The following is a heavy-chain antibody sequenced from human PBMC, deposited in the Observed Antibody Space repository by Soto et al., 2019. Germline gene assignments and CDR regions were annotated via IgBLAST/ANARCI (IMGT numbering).Heavy chain of an antibody. CDR2: IYYSGLT. J-gene: IGHJ6*03. CDR3: ARSGEYTIYYYYYMDV. V-gene: IGHV4-59*08. CDR1: GGSISNYY. D-gene: IGHD3-10*01. Sequence: QVQLQESGPGLVKPSETLSLTCTVSGGSISNYYWSWVRQSPGMGLEWIGYIYYSGLTKYNPSLKRRVTTSVGTSKNHFSLRLSSVTAADSAVYYCARSGEYTIYYYYYMDVWGQGTTVTVSS.